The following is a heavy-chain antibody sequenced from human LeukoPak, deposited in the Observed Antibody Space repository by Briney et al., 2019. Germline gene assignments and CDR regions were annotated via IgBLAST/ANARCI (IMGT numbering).Heavy chain of an antibody. CDR1: GFSVNRIF. Sequence: GGSLRLSCAVSGFSVNRIFWTWVRQAPGKGLVWVSRSKNDGSSTSYADSVKGRFTISRDNAKNTLYLQMNSLRAEDTAVYYCARELPRIGGQTDASDIWGQGTMVTVS. J-gene: IGHJ3*02. D-gene: IGHD3-16*01. V-gene: IGHV3-74*01. CDR3: ARELPRIGGQTDASDI. CDR2: SKNDGSST.